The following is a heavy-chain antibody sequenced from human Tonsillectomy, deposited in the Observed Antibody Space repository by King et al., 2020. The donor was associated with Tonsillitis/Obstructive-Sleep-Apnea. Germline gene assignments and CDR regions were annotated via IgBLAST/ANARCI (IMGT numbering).Heavy chain of an antibody. CDR3: ARRRWFGGLSFDY. V-gene: IGHV4-34*01. J-gene: IGHJ4*02. CDR1: GGSFSNYY. Sequence: HVQLQQWGAGLLKPSETLSLTCAVYGGSFSNYYWSWIRQPPGKGLEWIGEINHSGSTNYNPSLKRRVTITVDTSKNQFPLKLSSVTDADTAVYYCARRRWFGGLSFDYWGQGTLGTVSS. CDR2: INHSGST. D-gene: IGHD3-10*01.